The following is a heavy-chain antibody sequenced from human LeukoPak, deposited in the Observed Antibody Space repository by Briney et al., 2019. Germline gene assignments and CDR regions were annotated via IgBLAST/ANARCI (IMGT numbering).Heavy chain of an antibody. D-gene: IGHD3-22*01. CDR1: GGSISSYY. CDR2: IYTSGST. Sequence: SETLSLTCSVTGGSISSYYWSWIRQPAGKGLEWIGRIYTSGSTNYNPSLKSRVTMSVDTSKNQFSLKLSSVTAADTAVYYCARDLGSYYDSSGYYRSYFDYWGQGTLVTVSS. V-gene: IGHV4-4*07. J-gene: IGHJ4*02. CDR3: ARDLGSYYDSSGYYRSYFDY.